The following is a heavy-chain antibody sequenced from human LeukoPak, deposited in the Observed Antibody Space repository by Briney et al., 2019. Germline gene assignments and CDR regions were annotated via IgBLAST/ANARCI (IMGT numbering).Heavy chain of an antibody. J-gene: IGHJ4*02. CDR1: GFTFSSYS. V-gene: IGHV3-48*01. D-gene: IGHD2-15*01. Sequence: PGGSLRLSCAASGFTFSSYSMNWVRQAPGKGLEWVSYISSSSSTIYYADSVKGRFTISRDNAKNSLYLQMNSLRAEDTAVHYCARDRQLIGYCSGGSCGYYFDYWGQGTLVTVSS. CDR2: ISSSSSTI. CDR3: ARDRQLIGYCSGGSCGYYFDY.